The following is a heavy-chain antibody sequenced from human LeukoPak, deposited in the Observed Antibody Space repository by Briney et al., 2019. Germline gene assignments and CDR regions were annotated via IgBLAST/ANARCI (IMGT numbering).Heavy chain of an antibody. Sequence: GGSLRLSCAASGFTVSSSYISWVRQAPGKGLEWVSVIYAGDSTYYADSVKGRFIISRDNSKNTVYLQMDSLRAEDTAVYYCARHPLVYYYGSGTTEGYWGQGTLVTVSS. V-gene: IGHV3-53*01. D-gene: IGHD3-10*01. CDR3: ARHPLVYYYGSGTTEGY. J-gene: IGHJ4*02. CDR2: IYAGDST. CDR1: GFTVSSSY.